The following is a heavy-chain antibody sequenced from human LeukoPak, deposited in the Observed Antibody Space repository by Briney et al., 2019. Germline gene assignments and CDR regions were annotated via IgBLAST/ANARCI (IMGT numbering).Heavy chain of an antibody. J-gene: IGHJ4*02. CDR2: IDNRGST. CDR3: ARDSDSGFQ. D-gene: IGHD3-16*01. Sequence: PSETLSLTCTVSGGSFSFYFWHWIRQPPGEGLDWIGEIDNRGSTQYKPSLRSRGIISIDTSGNHFSLKLTPVTAADTAVYFCARDSDSGFQWGQGMLVTVSS. V-gene: IGHV4-34*01. CDR1: GGSFSFYF.